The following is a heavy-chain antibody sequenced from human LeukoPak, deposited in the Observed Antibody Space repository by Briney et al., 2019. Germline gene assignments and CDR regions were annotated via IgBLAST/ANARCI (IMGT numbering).Heavy chain of an antibody. CDR2: ISSSSSTI. V-gene: IGHV3-48*01. Sequence: SGGSLRLSCAASGFTFSSYSMNWVRQAPGKGLEWVSYISSSSSTIYYADSVKGRFTISRDNAKNSLYLQMNSPRAEDTAVYYCARGLMPYYYYYMDVWGKGTTVTVSS. CDR1: GFTFSSYS. J-gene: IGHJ6*03. D-gene: IGHD2-2*01. CDR3: ARGLMPYYYYYMDV.